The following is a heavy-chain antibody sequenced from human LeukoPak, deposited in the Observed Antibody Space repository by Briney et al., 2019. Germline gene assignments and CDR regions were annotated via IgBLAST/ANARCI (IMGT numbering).Heavy chain of an antibody. CDR1: GFTFNRYS. CDR3: ARWTGDACFDY. D-gene: IGHD3/OR15-3a*01. V-gene: IGHV3-48*01. CDR2: ISSSGTTI. J-gene: IGHJ4*02. Sequence: GGSLRLSCAASGFTFNRYSMNWVRQAPGKGLEWISYISSSGTTIYYAGSVKGRFTISRDNAENSLYLQMNSLRAEDTAVYYCARWTGDACFDYWGQGTLVTVSS.